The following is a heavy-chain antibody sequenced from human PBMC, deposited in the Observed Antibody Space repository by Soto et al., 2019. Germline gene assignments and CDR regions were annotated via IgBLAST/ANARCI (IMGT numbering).Heavy chain of an antibody. CDR2: IYYSGST. Sequence: PSETLSLTCTVSGGSISSSSYYWGWIRQPPGKGLEWIGSIYYSGSTYYNPSLKSRVTISVDTSKNQFSLKLSSVTAADTAVFYFARFGLFYFFWTGYYPGHLFSPGGQETLVTVSS. D-gene: IGHD3-3*01. V-gene: IGHV4-39*01. CDR1: GGSISSSSYY. CDR3: ARFGLFYFFWTGYYPGHLFSP. J-gene: IGHJ5*02.